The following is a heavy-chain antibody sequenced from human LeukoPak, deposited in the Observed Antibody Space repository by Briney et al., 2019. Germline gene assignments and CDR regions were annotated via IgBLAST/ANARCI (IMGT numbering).Heavy chain of an antibody. CDR3: ARDDYRDYGGPFYY. D-gene: IGHD4-17*01. J-gene: IGHJ4*02. CDR2: ISGYNGNM. V-gene: IGHV1-18*01. CDR1: GYTCTSYG. Sequence: RASVKVSCKASGYTCTSYGISWVRQAPGQGLEWMGWISGYNGNMKYVQKFQGRVTMTTDTSTSTAYMELRSLTSDDTAIYYCARDDYRDYGGPFYYWGQGSLVTVSS.